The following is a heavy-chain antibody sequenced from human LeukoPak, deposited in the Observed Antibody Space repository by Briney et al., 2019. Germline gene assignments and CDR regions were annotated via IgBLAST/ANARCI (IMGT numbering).Heavy chain of an antibody. CDR2: ISPNSGGT. CDR1: GYTFTDYF. Sequence: ASVKVSCKASGYTFTDYFLHWVRQAPAQGLEWMGWISPNSGGTNYAQKFQGRVTMTRDTPISSAYMELSGLTSDDTAVYYCAREAGETHNTGIDSWGQGTLVTVSS. J-gene: IGHJ4*02. V-gene: IGHV1-2*02. CDR3: AREAGETHNTGIDS. D-gene: IGHD1-14*01.